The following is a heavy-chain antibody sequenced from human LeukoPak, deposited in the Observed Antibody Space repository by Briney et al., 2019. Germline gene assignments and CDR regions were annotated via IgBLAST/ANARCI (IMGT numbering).Heavy chain of an antibody. Sequence: QPGGSLRLSCAASGFTLSSYWMSWVRQAAGKGLEWVANIKYDGSEIYYVDSVKGRFTISRDIAKNSLNLQMNGLRAEDTAVYYCARDIAAAGLFFDYWGQGTLLTVSS. CDR1: GFTLSSYW. CDR3: ARDIAAAGLFFDY. D-gene: IGHD6-13*01. J-gene: IGHJ4*02. V-gene: IGHV3-7*01. CDR2: IKYDGSEI.